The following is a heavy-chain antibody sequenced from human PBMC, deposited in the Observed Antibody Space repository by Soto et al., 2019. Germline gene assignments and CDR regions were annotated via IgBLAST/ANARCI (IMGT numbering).Heavy chain of an antibody. V-gene: IGHV4-34*01. J-gene: IGHJ5*02. D-gene: IGHD2-2*03. CDR3: ARVAVDIVVVPAATGWFDP. CDR1: GGSFSGYY. CDR2: INHSGST. Sequence: QVQLQQWGAGLLKPSETLSLTCAVYGGSFSGYYWGWIRQPLGKGLEWIGEINHSGSTNYNPSLKSRVAISVDTSKNKFSLKLSSVTAADTAVYYCARVAVDIVVVPAATGWFDPWGQGTLVTVSS.